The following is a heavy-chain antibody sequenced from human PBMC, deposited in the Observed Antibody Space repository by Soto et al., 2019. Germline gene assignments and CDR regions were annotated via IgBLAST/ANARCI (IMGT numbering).Heavy chain of an antibody. Sequence: ASETLSLTCAVSGGSISSSNWWSWVRQPPGKGLEWIGEIYHSGSTNYNPSLKSRVTISVDKSKNQFPLKLSSVTAADTAVYYCARASPRSSSWYWFDPWGQGTLVTVSS. CDR1: GGSISSSNW. V-gene: IGHV4-4*02. CDR2: IYHSGST. J-gene: IGHJ5*02. D-gene: IGHD6-13*01. CDR3: ARASPRSSSWYWFDP.